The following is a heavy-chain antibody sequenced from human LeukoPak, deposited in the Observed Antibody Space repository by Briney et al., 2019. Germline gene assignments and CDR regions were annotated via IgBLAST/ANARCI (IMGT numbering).Heavy chain of an antibody. CDR3: VRGDGYYYGSGSYCDF. D-gene: IGHD3-10*01. CDR1: GFDVTSKY. J-gene: IGHJ4*02. Sequence: GGSLRLSCAASGFDVTSKYMTWVRQTPEKGLDWVSVIYNAASTLYAASVKGRFTISRDKSKNTLYLEMNSLRAEDTAVYYCVRGDGYYYGSGSYCDFWGQGTLVTVSS. V-gene: IGHV3-66*01. CDR2: IYNAAST.